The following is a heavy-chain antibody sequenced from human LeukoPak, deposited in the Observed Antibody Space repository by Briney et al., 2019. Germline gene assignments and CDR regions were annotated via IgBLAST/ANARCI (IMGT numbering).Heavy chain of an antibody. CDR2: IYTSGST. CDR1: GGSISSYS. V-gene: IGHV4-4*07. Sequence: SETLSLTCTVSGGSISSYSWSWIRQPAGKGLEWIGRIYTSGSTNYNPSLKSRVTMSIDTSKNQFSLKLDSVTAADTAVYYCARHGGTRVTLVEVYYFDYWGQGTLVTVSS. J-gene: IGHJ4*02. D-gene: IGHD4-11*01. CDR3: ARHGGTRVTLVEVYYFDY.